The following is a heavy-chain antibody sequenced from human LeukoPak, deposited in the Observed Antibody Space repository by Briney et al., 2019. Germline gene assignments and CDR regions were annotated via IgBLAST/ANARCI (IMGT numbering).Heavy chain of an antibody. Sequence: SETLSLTCAAYGGSFSGYYWSWIRQPPGKGLEWIGYIYYSGSTNYNPSLKSRVTISVDTSKNQFSLKLSSVTAADTAVYYCARQLVDFWYFDLWGRGTLVTVSS. CDR3: ARQLVDFWYFDL. CDR1: GGSFSGYY. D-gene: IGHD3-3*01. CDR2: IYYSGST. J-gene: IGHJ2*01. V-gene: IGHV4-59*08.